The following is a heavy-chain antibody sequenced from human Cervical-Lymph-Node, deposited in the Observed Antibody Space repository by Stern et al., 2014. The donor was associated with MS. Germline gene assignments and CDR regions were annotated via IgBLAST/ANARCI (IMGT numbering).Heavy chain of an antibody. Sequence: LVEPGPGLVKPSQTLSITFAISGDSVSSNRATWSWIRQSPSRGFEWLGRTYHRSRWYYDYAISVKSRVTISPDTSNNQFSLRLNSVTPEDTAVYYCARDVSSSPDAFDTWGLGTMVVVSS. V-gene: IGHV6-1*01. CDR2: TYHRSRWYY. CDR3: ARDVSSSPDAFDT. J-gene: IGHJ3*02. D-gene: IGHD6-6*01. CDR1: GDSVSSNRAT.